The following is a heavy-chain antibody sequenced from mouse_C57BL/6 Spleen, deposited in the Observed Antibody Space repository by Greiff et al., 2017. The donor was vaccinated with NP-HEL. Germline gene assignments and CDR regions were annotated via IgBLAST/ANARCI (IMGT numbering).Heavy chain of an antibody. CDR3: ARRRDYDGYFDWFAY. CDR2: INPSSGYT. J-gene: IGHJ3*01. D-gene: IGHD2-3*01. CDR1: GYTFTSYW. Sequence: QEQLQQSGAELAKPGASVKLSCKASGYTFTSYWMHWVKQRPGQGLEWIGYINPSSGYTKYNQKFKDKATLTADKSSSTAYMQLRSLTYEDSAVYYCARRRDYDGYFDWFAYWGQGTLVTVSA. V-gene: IGHV1-7*01.